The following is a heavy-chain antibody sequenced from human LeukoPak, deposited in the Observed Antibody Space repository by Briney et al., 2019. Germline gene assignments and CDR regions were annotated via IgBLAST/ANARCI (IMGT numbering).Heavy chain of an antibody. CDR1: GGSISSSSYY. J-gene: IGHJ3*02. CDR2: IYHSGST. CDR3: ARRYSSTSWSAFDI. D-gene: IGHD2-2*01. V-gene: IGHV4-39*07. Sequence: SETLSLTCTVSGGSISSSSYYWGWIRQPPGKGLEWIGEIYHSGSTNYNPSLKSRVTISVDKSKNQFSLKLSSVTAADTAVYYCARRYSSTSWSAFDIWGQGTMVTVSS.